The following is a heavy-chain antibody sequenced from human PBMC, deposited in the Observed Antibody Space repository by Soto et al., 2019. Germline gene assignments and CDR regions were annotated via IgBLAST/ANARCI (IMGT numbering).Heavy chain of an antibody. J-gene: IGHJ4*02. CDR1: GFRFEQYV. Sequence: VQVVASGGGLVQPGRSLRLYCAVSGFRFEQYVMHWVRQAPGKGLECVSTVSPTGDTVAYADSVEGRFTVSRDNAKNSLYLQMNRLKGDDTAFDYCLKDAPNGSIDDWGQGTLVTVSS. CDR2: VSPTGDTV. D-gene: IGHD3-10*01. CDR3: LKDAPNGSIDD. V-gene: IGHV3-9*01.